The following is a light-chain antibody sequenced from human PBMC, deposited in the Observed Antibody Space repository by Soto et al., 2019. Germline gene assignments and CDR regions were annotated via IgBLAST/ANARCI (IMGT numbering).Light chain of an antibody. Sequence: DIQMTQSPSSLSASVGDRVTITCRASQRISSYINWYQQKLGKAPKLLIYAASSLESGVPSRFSGSGSGTDFTLTISSLQPEDFATYYCHQTYDTPRTFGQGTKLEI. V-gene: IGKV1-39*01. CDR2: AAS. J-gene: IGKJ2*01. CDR1: QRISSY. CDR3: HQTYDTPRT.